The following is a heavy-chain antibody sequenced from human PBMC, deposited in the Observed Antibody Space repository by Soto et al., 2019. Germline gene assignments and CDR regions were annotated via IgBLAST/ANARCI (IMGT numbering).Heavy chain of an antibody. D-gene: IGHD2-15*01. V-gene: IGHV3-48*01. CDR1: GFTFSSYS. CDR3: ARVPTYCSGGSCYSH. J-gene: IGHJ4*02. Sequence: PGGSLRLSCAASGFTFSSYSINWVRQAPGKGLEWVSYISSSSSTIYCADSVKGRFTISRDNAKNSLYLQMNSLRAEDTAVYYCARVPTYCSGGSCYSHRGQRTLVTVSS. CDR2: ISSSSSTI.